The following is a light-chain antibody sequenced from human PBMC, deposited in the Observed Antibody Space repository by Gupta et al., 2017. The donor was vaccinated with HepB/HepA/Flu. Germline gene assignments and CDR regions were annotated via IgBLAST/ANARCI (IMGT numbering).Light chain of an antibody. CDR3: QQRGT. CDR1: QTVSSSF. Sequence: EIVLTQSPGTLSFSPGERATLSCRASQTVSSSFLAWYQQKPGQAPRLLIYGASSRATGISDRFRGSGSGTDFSLTISRLETEDSAVYYCQQRGTFGQGTKVEIK. V-gene: IGKV3-20*01. J-gene: IGKJ1*01. CDR2: GAS.